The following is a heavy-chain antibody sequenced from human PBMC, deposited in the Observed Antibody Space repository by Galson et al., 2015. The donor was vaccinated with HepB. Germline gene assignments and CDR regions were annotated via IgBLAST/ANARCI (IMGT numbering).Heavy chain of an antibody. CDR2: ISYDGSNK. Sequence: SLRLSCAASGFTFSSYGMHWVRQAPGKGLEWVAVISYDGSNKYYADSVKGRFTISRDNSKNTLYLQMNSLRAEDTAVYYCAKEGVVVVPAAIRPLGHYYYYMDVWGKGTTVTVSS. D-gene: IGHD2-2*01. J-gene: IGHJ6*03. V-gene: IGHV3-30*18. CDR3: AKEGVVVVPAAIRPLGHYYYYMDV. CDR1: GFTFSSYG.